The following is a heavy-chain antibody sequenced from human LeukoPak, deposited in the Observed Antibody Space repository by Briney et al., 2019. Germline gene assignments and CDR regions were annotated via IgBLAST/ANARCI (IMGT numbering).Heavy chain of an antibody. D-gene: IGHD6-19*01. Sequence: SVKVSCKASGGTFSSYAISWVRQAPGQGLERMGRIIPIFGTANYAQKFQGRVAITTDESTSTAYMELSSLRSEDTAVCYCARATTRIAVAGTEAAYYYMDVWGKGTTVTVSS. J-gene: IGHJ6*03. CDR1: GGTFSSYA. V-gene: IGHV1-69*05. CDR2: IIPIFGTA. CDR3: ARATTRIAVAGTEAAYYYMDV.